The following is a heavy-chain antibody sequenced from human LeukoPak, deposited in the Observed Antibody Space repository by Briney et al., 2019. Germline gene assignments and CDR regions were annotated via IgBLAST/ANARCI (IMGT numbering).Heavy chain of an antibody. V-gene: IGHV3-23*01. J-gene: IGHJ4*02. Sequence: GGSLRLSCAASGFTFSSYAMSWVRQAPGKWLEWVSAISGSVGSTHYADSVKGRVTISRDNSKNTLYLHMNSLRHEDTPVYFCAKEASLYDYWGQGTLVTVS. D-gene: IGHD1-26*01. CDR2: ISGSVGST. CDR1: GFTFSSYA. CDR3: AKEASLYDY.